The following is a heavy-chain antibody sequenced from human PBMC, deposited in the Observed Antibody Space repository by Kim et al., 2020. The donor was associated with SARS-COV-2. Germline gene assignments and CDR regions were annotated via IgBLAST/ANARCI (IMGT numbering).Heavy chain of an antibody. D-gene: IGHD3-9*01. J-gene: IGHJ3*02. CDR3: AKDRRTGYYIPDAFDI. CDR1: GFTFDDYA. Sequence: GGSLRLSCAASGFTFDDYAMHWVRQAPGKGLEWVSGISWNSGSIGYADSVKGRFTISIDNAKNSLYLQMNSLRAEDTALYYCAKDRRTGYYIPDAFDIWGQGTMVTVSS. V-gene: IGHV3-9*01. CDR2: ISWNSGSI.